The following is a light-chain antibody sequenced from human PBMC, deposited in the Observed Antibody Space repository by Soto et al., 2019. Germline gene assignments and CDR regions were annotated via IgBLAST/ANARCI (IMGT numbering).Light chain of an antibody. V-gene: IGLV1-44*01. CDR1: SSNIGTSS. Sequence: QSVLTQPHSASGTPGQRVTISCSGSSSNIGTSSVHWFRQLPGTAPKLLISTTNQRPSGVPERFSGSKSGTSASLAISGLQSEDEADYYCAAWDDSLNSHVFGTGTKVTVL. CDR3: AAWDDSLNSHV. CDR2: TTN. J-gene: IGLJ1*01.